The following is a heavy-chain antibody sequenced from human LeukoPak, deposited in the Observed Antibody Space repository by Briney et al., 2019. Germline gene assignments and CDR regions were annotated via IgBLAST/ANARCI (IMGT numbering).Heavy chain of an antibody. D-gene: IGHD5-12*01. Sequence: SVRVSCKASGGTFSSYAISWVRRAPGQGLEWMGGIIPIFGTANYAQKFQGRVTITADESTSTAYMELSSLRSEDTAVYYCARGSGYDLAHYTYWGQGTLVTVSS. J-gene: IGHJ4*02. CDR3: ARGSGYDLAHYTY. CDR2: IIPIFGTA. V-gene: IGHV1-69*13. CDR1: GGTFSSYA.